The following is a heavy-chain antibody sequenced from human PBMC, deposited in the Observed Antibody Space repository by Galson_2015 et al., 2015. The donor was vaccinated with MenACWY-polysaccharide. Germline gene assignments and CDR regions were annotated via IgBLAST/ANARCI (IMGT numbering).Heavy chain of an antibody. D-gene: IGHD6-13*01. V-gene: IGHV3-49*02. CDR3: TRSFLAATGTNFDY. Sequence: KAYGGTTEYAASVSGRFTISRDDSKSIAYLQMNSLKTEDTAVYYCTRSFLAATGTNFDYWGQGTLVTVSS. CDR2: KAYGGTT. J-gene: IGHJ4*02.